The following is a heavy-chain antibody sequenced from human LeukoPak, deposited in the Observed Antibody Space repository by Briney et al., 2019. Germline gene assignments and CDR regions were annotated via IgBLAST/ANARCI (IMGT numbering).Heavy chain of an antibody. CDR1: GFTFSTYS. D-gene: IGHD1-26*01. CDR3: ARGRGSYQLFDY. V-gene: IGHV3-21*01. Sequence: GGSLRLSCTASGFTFSTYSMNWVRQAPGKGLEGVASISDRGTYIYYADSVKGRCTISRDNAKNSLNLQMNSLRAEDTAVYYCARGRGSYQLFDYWGQGTLVTVSS. J-gene: IGHJ4*02. CDR2: ISDRGTYI.